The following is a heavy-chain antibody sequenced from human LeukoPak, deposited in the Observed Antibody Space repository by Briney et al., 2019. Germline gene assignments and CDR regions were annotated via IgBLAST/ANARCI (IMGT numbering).Heavy chain of an antibody. CDR1: GFTFSSYW. V-gene: IGHV3-7*03. J-gene: IGHJ4*02. CDR3: ATPLDYYDSSGYHQGGD. CDR2: IKQDGSKK. Sequence: PGGSLRLSCAASGFTFSSYWMTWVRQAPGKGLEWVANIKQDGSKKNYVDSVQGRFTISRDNAKNSLYLQMNSLRAEDTAVYFCATPLDYYDSSGYHQGGDWGQGTLVTVSS. D-gene: IGHD3-22*01.